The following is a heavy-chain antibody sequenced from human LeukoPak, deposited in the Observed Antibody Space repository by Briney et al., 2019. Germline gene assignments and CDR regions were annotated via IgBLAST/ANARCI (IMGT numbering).Heavy chain of an antibody. CDR2: ISYDGSNK. J-gene: IGHJ4*02. Sequence: GRSLRLSCAASGFTFSSYGMHWVRQAPGRGLEWVAVISYDGSNKYYADSVKGRFTISRDNSKNTLYLQMNSLRAEDTAVYYCAKEDQGWYPYYFDYWGQGTLVTVSS. CDR1: GFTFSSYG. CDR3: AKEDQGWYPYYFDY. V-gene: IGHV3-30*18. D-gene: IGHD6-19*01.